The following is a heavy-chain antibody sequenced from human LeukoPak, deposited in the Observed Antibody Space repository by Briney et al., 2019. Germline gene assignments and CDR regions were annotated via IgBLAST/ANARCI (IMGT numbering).Heavy chain of an antibody. CDR1: GVSTSSSADY. J-gene: IGHJ5*02. CDR3: ARSSGAKFDP. Sequence: PSETLSLTCTVSGVSTSSSADYWGWVRQTPGKGLEWIGSIYYSGNTQYTPSLQSRVTISIDTSRNEFSLRLTSMTAADTAVYYCARSSGAKFDPWGQGTLVIVSS. V-gene: IGHV4-39*01. D-gene: IGHD3-10*01. CDR2: IYYSGNT.